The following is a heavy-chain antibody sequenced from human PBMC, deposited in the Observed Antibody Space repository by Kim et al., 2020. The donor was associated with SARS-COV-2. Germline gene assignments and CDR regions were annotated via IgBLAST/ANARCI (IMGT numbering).Heavy chain of an antibody. CDR1: GGSFSGYY. CDR2: INHSGST. J-gene: IGHJ4*01. D-gene: IGHD2-2*01. V-gene: IGHV4-34*01. Sequence: SETLSLTCAVYGGSFSGYYWSWIRQPPGKGLEWIGEINHSGSTNYNPSLKSRVTISVDTSKNQFSLKLSSVTAADTAVYYCARGVVPAAIGAYYFDYWG. CDR3: ARGVVPAAIGAYYFDY.